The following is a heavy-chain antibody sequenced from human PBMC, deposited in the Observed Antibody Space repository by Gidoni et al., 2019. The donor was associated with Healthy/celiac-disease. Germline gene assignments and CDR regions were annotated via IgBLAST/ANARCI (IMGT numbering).Heavy chain of an antibody. Sequence: QVQLVESGGGVVQPGRSLRLSCAASGFTFSSYAMHWVRQAPGKGLEWVAVISYDGSNKYYADSVKGRFTISRDNSKNTLYLQMNSLRAEDTAVYYCARDGYSSSWSRLYYYYYGMDVWGQGTTVTVSS. J-gene: IGHJ6*02. CDR3: ARDGYSSSWSRLYYYYYGMDV. CDR1: GFTFSSYA. V-gene: IGHV3-30-3*01. D-gene: IGHD6-13*01. CDR2: ISYDGSNK.